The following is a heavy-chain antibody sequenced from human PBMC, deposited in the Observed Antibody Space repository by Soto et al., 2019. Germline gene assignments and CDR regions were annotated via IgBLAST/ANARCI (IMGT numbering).Heavy chain of an antibody. D-gene: IGHD1-26*01. J-gene: IGHJ6*02. V-gene: IGHV3-53*02. CDR2: TNTGGTT. CDR3: AKGDGFILAV. Sequence: EVQVLATGGGLIQPGGSLRLSCAASGFTVNSNYMSWVRQAPGEGLQWVSITNTGGTTYYADSVKGRFTVSRDNSKNTLYLQMNRLRAEDTAVYYCAKGDGFILAVWGQWTTVSVSS. CDR1: GFTVNSNY.